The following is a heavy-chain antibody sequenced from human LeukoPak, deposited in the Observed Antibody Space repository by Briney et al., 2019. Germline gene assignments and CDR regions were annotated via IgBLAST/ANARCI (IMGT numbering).Heavy chain of an antibody. J-gene: IGHJ4*02. D-gene: IGHD3-10*02. Sequence: GGSLRLSCAASGFSFSSYSMNWVRQAPGKGLEWVSYISGSGNAKHYTDSVKGRFTISRDNAKNALYLQMNSLRAEDTAVYFCARDYVDAFDYWGRGTVVTVSS. CDR1: GFSFSSYS. V-gene: IGHV3-48*01. CDR3: ARDYVDAFDY. CDR2: ISGSGNAK.